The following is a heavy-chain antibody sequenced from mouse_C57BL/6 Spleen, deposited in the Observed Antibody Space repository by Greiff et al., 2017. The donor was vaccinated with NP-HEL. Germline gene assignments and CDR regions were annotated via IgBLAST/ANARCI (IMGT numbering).Heavy chain of an antibody. V-gene: IGHV1-53*01. CDR2: INPSNGGT. Sequence: QVQLQQPGTELVKPGASVKLSCKASGYTFTSYWMHWVKQRPGQGLEWIGNINPSNGGTNYNEKFKSKATLTVDKSSSTAYMQLSSLTSEDSAVYYYARSRVYYGYDSYAMDYWGQGTSVTISS. J-gene: IGHJ4*01. CDR1: GYTFTSYW. CDR3: ARSRVYYGYDSYAMDY. D-gene: IGHD2-2*01.